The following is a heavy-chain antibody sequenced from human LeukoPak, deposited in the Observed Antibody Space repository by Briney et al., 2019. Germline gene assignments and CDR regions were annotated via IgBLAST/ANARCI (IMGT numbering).Heavy chain of an antibody. CDR2: ISGGTT. D-gene: IGHD6-19*01. V-gene: IGHV3-49*03. CDR3: SRGSGWLSVY. J-gene: IGHJ4*02. CDR1: GFTFGDYL. Sequence: GGSLRLSCTASGFTFGDYLMSWFRQAPGEGLEWIGFISGGTTEYAASVKGRFTISRDDSTGIAYLQMNSLTTEDTAVYYCSRGSGWLSVYWGQGTLVTVSS.